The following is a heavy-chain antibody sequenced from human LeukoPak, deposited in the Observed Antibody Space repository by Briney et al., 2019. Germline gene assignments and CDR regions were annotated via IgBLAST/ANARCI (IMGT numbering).Heavy chain of an antibody. D-gene: IGHD4-23*01. CDR3: ARENNDYGGKKALDY. CDR1: GGSSRSGDYF. Sequence: PSETLSLTCAVSGGSSRSGDYFWSWIRQPPGKGLEWIVHIHYSGNTYYNPSLKSRVSISVDTSKNQFSLKLSSVTAADTAVYYCARENNDYGGKKALDYWGQGTLVTVSS. J-gene: IGHJ4*02. CDR2: IHYSGNT. V-gene: IGHV4-30-4*01.